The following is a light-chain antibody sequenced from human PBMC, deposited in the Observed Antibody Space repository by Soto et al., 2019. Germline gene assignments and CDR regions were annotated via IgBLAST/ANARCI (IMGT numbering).Light chain of an antibody. J-gene: IGLJ3*02. Sequence: QSALTQPASVSGSPGQSITISCTGTSSDVGGYNYVSWYQQHPGKAPKLMIYDVSNRPSGVSNRFSGSKSGNTASLTISGLQDEDEDDYYCSSYTSSILFGGGTKLTVL. V-gene: IGLV2-14*01. CDR2: DVS. CDR3: SSYTSSIL. CDR1: SSDVGGYNY.